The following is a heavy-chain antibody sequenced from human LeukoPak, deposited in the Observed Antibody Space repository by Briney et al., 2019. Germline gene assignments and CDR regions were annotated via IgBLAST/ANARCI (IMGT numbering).Heavy chain of an antibody. J-gene: IGHJ6*03. CDR2: INHSGST. D-gene: IGHD2-2*01. CDR1: GGSFSGYY. CDR3: ARGRSCSSTSCYRDYYYYMDV. V-gene: IGHV4-34*01. Sequence: SETLSLTCAVYGGSFSGYYWSWIRQPPGKGLEWIGEINHSGSTNYNPSLKSRVTISVDTSKNQFSLKLSSVTAADTAVYYCARGRSCSSTSCYRDYYYYMDVWGEGTTVTVSS.